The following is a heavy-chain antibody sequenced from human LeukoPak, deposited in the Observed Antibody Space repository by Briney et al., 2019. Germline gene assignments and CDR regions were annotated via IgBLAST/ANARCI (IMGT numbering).Heavy chain of an antibody. Sequence: GGSLRLSCAASGFTFSDYYMSWIRQAPGKGLEWVSYISSSSSYTNYADSVKGRFTISRDNAKNSLYLQMNSLTAEDTAVYYCARDLADIVVVTAVYYYGIDVWSQGTTVTVSS. D-gene: IGHD2-21*02. J-gene: IGHJ6*02. CDR1: GFTFSDYY. V-gene: IGHV3-11*05. CDR3: ARDLADIVVVTAVYYYGIDV. CDR2: ISSSSSYT.